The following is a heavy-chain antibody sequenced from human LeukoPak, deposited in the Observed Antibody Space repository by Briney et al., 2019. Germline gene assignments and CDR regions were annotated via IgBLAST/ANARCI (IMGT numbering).Heavy chain of an antibody. V-gene: IGHV5-51*01. CDR3: ARPIEEQFNSSSWYVDY. CDR2: IYPGDSDT. D-gene: IGHD6-13*01. CDR1: GYIFTNYW. Sequence: GESLKISCQVSGYIFTNYWIGWVRQMPGKGLEWMGIIYPGDSDTRYSPSFQGQVTISADKSISTAYLQWSSLKASDTAMYYCARPIEEQFNSSSWYVDYWGQGTLVTVSS. J-gene: IGHJ4*02.